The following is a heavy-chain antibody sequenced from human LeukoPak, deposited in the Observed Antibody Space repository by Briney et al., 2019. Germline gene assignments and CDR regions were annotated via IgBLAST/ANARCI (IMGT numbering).Heavy chain of an antibody. J-gene: IGHJ4*02. CDR1: GYTFIGYY. V-gene: IGHV1-2*02. D-gene: IGHD1-26*01. CDR2: INPNSGVT. CDR3: ATTRATTTRLDY. Sequence: ASVKVSCMASGYTFIGYYMHGVRQAPGQGLEWMGWINPNSGVTNYAQKFQGRVTMTRDTSISTAYMELTSLRSDDTAVYYCATTRATTTRLDYWGQGTLVTVSS.